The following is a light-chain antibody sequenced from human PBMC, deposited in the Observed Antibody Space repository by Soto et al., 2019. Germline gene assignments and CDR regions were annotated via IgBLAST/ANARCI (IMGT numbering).Light chain of an antibody. CDR1: QGISNY. Sequence: DIQMTQSPSSLSASVGDRVTITCRARQGISNYLAWYQQKPGKVPKLLIYAASTLQSGVPSRFSGSGSWTEFTLTIRSLQAEDGATYYCQKYNNAPQSFGQGTKVEIK. CDR3: QKYNNAPQS. CDR2: AAS. V-gene: IGKV1-27*01. J-gene: IGKJ1*01.